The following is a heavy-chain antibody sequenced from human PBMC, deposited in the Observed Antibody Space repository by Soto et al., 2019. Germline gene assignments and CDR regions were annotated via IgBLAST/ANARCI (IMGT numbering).Heavy chain of an antibody. J-gene: IGHJ6*02. CDR3: AKAGYYYGSGSPSYYYGMDV. V-gene: IGHV3-30*18. Sequence: QVQLVESGGGVVQPGRSLRLSCAASGFTFSSYGMHWVRQAPGKGLEWVAVLSYDGRNKYYADSVKGRFTISRDNSKNTLYRQMNSLRAEDTAVYYCAKAGYYYGSGSPSYYYGMDVWGQGTTVTVSS. D-gene: IGHD3-10*01. CDR2: LSYDGRNK. CDR1: GFTFSSYG.